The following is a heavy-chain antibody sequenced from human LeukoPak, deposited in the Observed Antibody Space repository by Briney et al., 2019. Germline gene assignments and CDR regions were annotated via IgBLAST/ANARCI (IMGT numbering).Heavy chain of an antibody. CDR3: ARRRYYDGSGYLE. J-gene: IGHJ1*01. CDR2: IYYSGRT. V-gene: IGHV4-39*01. Sequence: SETLSLTCSVSGDSISRSDSYWDWIRQPPGKGLQWIGTIYYSGRTYYSPSLKSRVTVSVDTSNNQFSLNLRSVTAADTAVYYCARRRYYDGSGYLEWGQGTLLSVSS. D-gene: IGHD3-22*01. CDR1: GDSISRSDSY.